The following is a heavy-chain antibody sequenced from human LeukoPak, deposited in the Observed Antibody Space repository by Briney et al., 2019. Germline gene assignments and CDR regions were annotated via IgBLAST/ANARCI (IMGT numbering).Heavy chain of an antibody. D-gene: IGHD3-3*01. Sequence: GGSLRLSCAASGFTFSNAWMSWVRQAPGKGLEWVGRIKSKTDGGTTDYAAPVKGRFTISRDDSKNTLYLQMNSLKTEDTAAYYCTSYDFWSGYSNSIDYWGQGTLVTVSS. V-gene: IGHV3-15*01. J-gene: IGHJ4*02. CDR2: IKSKTDGGTT. CDR3: TSYDFWSGYSNSIDY. CDR1: GFTFSNAW.